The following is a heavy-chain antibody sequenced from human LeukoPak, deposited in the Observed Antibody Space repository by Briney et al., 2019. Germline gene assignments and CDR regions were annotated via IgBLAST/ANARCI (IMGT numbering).Heavy chain of an antibody. D-gene: IGHD3-22*01. Sequence: GGSLRLSCAASGFTFSGYAMSWVRQAPGKGLEWVSAISGSGGSTYYADSVKGRFTISRDNSKNTLYLQMNSLRAEDTAVYYCAKWRYYYDSSGYYFDYWGQGTLLTVSS. CDR1: GFTFSGYA. V-gene: IGHV3-23*01. CDR2: ISGSGGST. J-gene: IGHJ4*02. CDR3: AKWRYYYDSSGYYFDY.